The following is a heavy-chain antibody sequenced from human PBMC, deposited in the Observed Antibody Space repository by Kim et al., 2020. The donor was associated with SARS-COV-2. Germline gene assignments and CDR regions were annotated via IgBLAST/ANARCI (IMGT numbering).Heavy chain of an antibody. D-gene: IGHD1-26*01. Sequence: GSLRLSCAASGFTFSSYGMHWVRQAPGKGLEWVAVISFDGSNKYYADSVKGRFTISRDNSKNTLYLQMNSLRAEDTAVYYCAKARAEVSGSSAFDYWGQ. V-gene: IGHV3-30*18. CDR1: GFTFSSYG. CDR3: AKARAEVSGSSAFDY. J-gene: IGHJ4*02. CDR2: ISFDGSNK.